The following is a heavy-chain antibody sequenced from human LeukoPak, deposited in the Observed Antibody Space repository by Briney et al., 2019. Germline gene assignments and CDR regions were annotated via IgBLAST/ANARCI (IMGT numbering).Heavy chain of an antibody. J-gene: IGHJ4*02. CDR1: GGTFSSYA. V-gene: IGHV1-69*05. CDR3: AREAHTVRNYYDSSGYYPLRY. Sequence: SVKVSCKDSGGTFSSYAISWVRQAPGQGLEWMGGIIPILGTANYAQKFQGRVTLTTDESTSTAYMELSSLRSEDTAVYYCAREAHTVRNYYDSSGYYPLRYWGQGTLVTVSS. CDR2: IIPILGTA. D-gene: IGHD3-22*01.